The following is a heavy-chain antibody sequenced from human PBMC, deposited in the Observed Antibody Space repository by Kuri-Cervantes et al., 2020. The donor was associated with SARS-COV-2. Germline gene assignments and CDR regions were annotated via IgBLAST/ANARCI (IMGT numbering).Heavy chain of an antibody. V-gene: IGHV3-23*01. Sequence: GGSLRLSCSASGFTFQSYAMTWVRQPPGKGLEWVSTVSGGGGSTYYADSVKGRFTISRDNSKNTLYLQMNSLRAEDTAVYYCAKGAHYDFWSGYFLFDYWGQGTLVTVSS. CDR2: VSGGGGST. CDR1: GFTFQSYA. J-gene: IGHJ4*02. CDR3: AKGAHYDFWSGYFLFDY. D-gene: IGHD3-3*01.